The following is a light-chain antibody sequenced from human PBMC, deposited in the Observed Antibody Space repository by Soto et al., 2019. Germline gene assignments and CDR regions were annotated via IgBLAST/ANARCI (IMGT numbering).Light chain of an antibody. CDR3: SSYTTRTTLYV. CDR2: EVS. V-gene: IGLV2-14*01. CDR1: SSDVGSYNY. Sequence: QSVLTQPPSASGTPGQRVTISCTGTSSDVGSYNYVSWYQLHPGKAPKLMIYEVSNRPSGVSNRFSGSKSGDTASLTISGLQAEDEADYYCSSYTTRTTLYVFGTGTKVTVL. J-gene: IGLJ1*01.